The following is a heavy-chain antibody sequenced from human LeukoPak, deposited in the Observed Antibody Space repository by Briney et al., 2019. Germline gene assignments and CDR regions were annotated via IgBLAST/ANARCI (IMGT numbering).Heavy chain of an antibody. CDR1: GGSISSGGYS. Sequence: SQTLSLTCAVSGGSISSGGYSWSWIRQPPGRGLEWIGYIYHSGSTYYNPSLKSRVTISVDRSKNQFSLKLSSVTAADTAVYYCARNYDSSGYYYFDYWGQGTLVTVSS. CDR2: IYHSGST. D-gene: IGHD3-22*01. CDR3: ARNYDSSGYYYFDY. J-gene: IGHJ4*02. V-gene: IGHV4-30-2*01.